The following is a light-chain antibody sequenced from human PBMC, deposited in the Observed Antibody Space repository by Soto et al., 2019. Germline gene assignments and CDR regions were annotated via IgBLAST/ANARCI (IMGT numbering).Light chain of an antibody. CDR2: EGS. CDR3: SSYAGSNGLL. V-gene: IGLV2-8*01. CDR1: SSDVGGYNY. Sequence: QSALTQPPSASGSPGQSVTISCTGTSSDVGGYNYVSWYQQHPGKAPKLVIYEGSKRPSGVPDRFSGSRSGNTASLTVSGLQAEDEADYYCSSYAGSNGLLFGGGTKVTVL. J-gene: IGLJ2*01.